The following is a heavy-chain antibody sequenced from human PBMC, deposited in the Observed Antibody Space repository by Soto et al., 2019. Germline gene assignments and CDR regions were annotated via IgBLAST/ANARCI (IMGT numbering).Heavy chain of an antibody. CDR2: IIPILGIA. D-gene: IGHD6-6*01. CDR3: ARDREYSSSSYYYYYMDV. V-gene: IGHV1-69*08. Sequence: QVQLVQSGAEVKKPGSSVKVSCKASGGTFSSYTISWVRQAPGQGLEWMGRIIPILGIANYAQKFQGRVTITADKSTSTAYMEVSSLRSEDTAVYYCARDREYSSSSYYYYYMDVWGKGTTVTVSS. CDR1: GGTFSSYT. J-gene: IGHJ6*03.